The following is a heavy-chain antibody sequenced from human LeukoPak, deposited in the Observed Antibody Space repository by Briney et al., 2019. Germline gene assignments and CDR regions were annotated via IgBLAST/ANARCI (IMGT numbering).Heavy chain of an antibody. D-gene: IGHD2-2*01. V-gene: IGHV3-30*02. Sequence: GGSLRLSCAASGFTFSSYGMHWVRQAPGKVLEWVAFIRYDGSNKYYADSVKGRFTISRDNSKNTLYLQTNRLRAEDTAVYYCARPRGCGSSRCNNFDYWGQGTLVTVSS. CDR1: GFTFSSYG. CDR3: ARPRGCGSSRCNNFDY. J-gene: IGHJ4*02. CDR2: IRYDGSNK.